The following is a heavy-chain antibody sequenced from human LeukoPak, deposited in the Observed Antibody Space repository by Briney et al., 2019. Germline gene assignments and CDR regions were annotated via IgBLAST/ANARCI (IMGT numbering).Heavy chain of an antibody. CDR3: ARGTGTAPSTDNWFDP. D-gene: IGHD1-7*01. V-gene: IGHV1-18*01. J-gene: IGHJ5*02. Sequence: GASVKVSCKASGYAFTNYVISWVRQAPGQGLEWMGWISTYNTNTNYAQKLQGRVTMTTDTSTSTAYMELSSLRSGDTAVYYCARGTGTAPSTDNWFDPWGQGTLVTVSS. CDR1: GYAFTNYV. CDR2: ISTYNTNT.